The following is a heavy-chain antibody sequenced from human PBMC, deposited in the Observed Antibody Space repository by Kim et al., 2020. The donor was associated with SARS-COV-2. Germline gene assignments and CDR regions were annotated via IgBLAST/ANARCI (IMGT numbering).Heavy chain of an antibody. Sequence: GGSLRLSCAASGFTVSSNYMSWVRQAPGKGLEWVSVIYSGGSTYYADSVKGRFTISRDNSKNTLYLQMNSLRAEDTAVYYCARDLSFWSGYGMDVWGQGTTVTVSS. CDR3: ARDLSFWSGYGMDV. J-gene: IGHJ6*02. CDR2: IYSGGST. CDR1: GFTVSSNY. V-gene: IGHV3-53*01. D-gene: IGHD3-3*01.